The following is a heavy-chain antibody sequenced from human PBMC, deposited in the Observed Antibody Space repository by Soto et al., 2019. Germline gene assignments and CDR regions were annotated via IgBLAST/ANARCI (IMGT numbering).Heavy chain of an antibody. J-gene: IGHJ3*01. D-gene: IGHD2-21*02. V-gene: IGHV3-23*01. CDR3: AKGFIVVVTVLRPDDAFDV. CDR1: GFTFGNYA. CDR2: ISGGGGST. Sequence: DVQLLESGGGLVQPGGSLRLACAASGFTFGNYAINWVRLAPGKGLEWVSGISGGGGSTYYADSEKGRFTIFRDTSKNTVFLQMNSLRADDTAVYYCAKGFIVVVTVLRPDDAFDVWGQGTMVTVSS.